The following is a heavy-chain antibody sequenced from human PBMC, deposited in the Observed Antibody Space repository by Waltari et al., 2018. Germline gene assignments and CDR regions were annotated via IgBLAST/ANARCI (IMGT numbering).Heavy chain of an antibody. J-gene: IGHJ5*02. V-gene: IGHV1-2*06. CDR2: INPNSGGT. CDR1: GYTFTGYY. Sequence: QVQLVQSGAAVKKPGASVKVSCKASGYTFTGYYMHWVRQAPGQGLEWMGRINPNSGGTNYAQKVQGRVTMTRDTSISTAYMELSRLRSDDTAVYYCAREIAAGANNWFDPWGQGTLVTVSS. CDR3: AREIAAGANNWFDP. D-gene: IGHD6-13*01.